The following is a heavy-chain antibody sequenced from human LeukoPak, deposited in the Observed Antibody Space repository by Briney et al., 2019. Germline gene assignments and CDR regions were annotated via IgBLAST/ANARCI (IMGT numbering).Heavy chain of an antibody. Sequence: PSETLSLTCTVSGSISSSSYYWGWIRQPPGKGLEWIGSIYYSGSTYYNPSLKSRVTISVDTSKNQFSLKLSSVTAADTAVYYCARGTGGAAATNGEYYYYYMDVWGKGTTVTVSS. D-gene: IGHD2-15*01. V-gene: IGHV4-39*01. CDR1: GSISSSSYY. CDR2: IYYSGST. CDR3: ARGTGGAAATNGEYYYYYMDV. J-gene: IGHJ6*03.